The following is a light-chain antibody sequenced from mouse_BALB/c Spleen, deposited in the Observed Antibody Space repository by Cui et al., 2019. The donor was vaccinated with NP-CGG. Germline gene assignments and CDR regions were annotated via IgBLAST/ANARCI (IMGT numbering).Light chain of an antibody. CDR1: TGAVTTSNY. Sequence: QAVLPQESPPTTSPGETVTLTCRSSTGAVTTSNYANWVQEKPDHLFTGLIGGTNNRPPGVPARFSGSLIGDKAALTITGAQTEDEAIYFCALWYSNHWVFGGGTKLTVL. J-gene: IGLJ1*01. V-gene: IGLV1*01. CDR2: GTN. CDR3: ALWYSNHWV.